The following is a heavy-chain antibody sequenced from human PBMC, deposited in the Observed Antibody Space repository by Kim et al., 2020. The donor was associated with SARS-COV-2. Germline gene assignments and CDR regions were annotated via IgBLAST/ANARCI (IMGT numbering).Heavy chain of an antibody. D-gene: IGHD4-17*01. CDR2: ISSSSSYI. J-gene: IGHJ6*02. Sequence: GGSLRLSCAASGFTFSSYSMNWVRQAPGKGLEWVSSISSSSSYIYYADSVKGRFTISRDNAKNSLYMQMNSLRAEDTAVYYCARGGDYPTGVLKIHYYYTYYGMDVWGQGTTVTVSS. CDR1: GFTFSSYS. CDR3: ARGGDYPTGVLKIHYYYTYYGMDV. V-gene: IGHV3-21*04.